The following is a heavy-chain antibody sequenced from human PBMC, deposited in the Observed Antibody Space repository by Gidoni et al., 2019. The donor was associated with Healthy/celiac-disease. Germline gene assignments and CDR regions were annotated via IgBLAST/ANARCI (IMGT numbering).Heavy chain of an antibody. J-gene: IGHJ6*03. D-gene: IGHD6-19*01. CDR2: SNPNSGGT. Sequence: QVQLVQSGAEVKKPGASVKVSGKASGYTFTGYYMQWVRQAPGQGLEWMGWSNPNSGGTNYAQKFQGWVTMTRDTSISTAYMELSRLRSDDTAVYYCARASTGWAVHYYYYMDVWGKGTTVTVSS. CDR3: ARASTGWAVHYYYYMDV. V-gene: IGHV1-2*04. CDR1: GYTFTGYY.